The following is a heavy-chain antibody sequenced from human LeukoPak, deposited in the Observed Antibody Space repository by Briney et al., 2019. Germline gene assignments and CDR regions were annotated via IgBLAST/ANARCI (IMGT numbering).Heavy chain of an antibody. Sequence: GGSLRLSCAASGFTFSSYGMHWVRQAPGKGLEWVAFIRYDGSNKYYADSVKGRFTISRDNSKNTLYLQMNSLRAEDTAVYYCAREGGASGGYSYGHWGQGTLVTVSS. D-gene: IGHD5-18*01. CDR1: GFTFSSYG. V-gene: IGHV3-30*02. J-gene: IGHJ4*02. CDR3: AREGGASGGYSYGH. CDR2: IRYDGSNK.